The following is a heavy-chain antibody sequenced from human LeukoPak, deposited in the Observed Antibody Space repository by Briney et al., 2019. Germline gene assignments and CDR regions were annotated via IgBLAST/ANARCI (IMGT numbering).Heavy chain of an antibody. V-gene: IGHV3-48*03. D-gene: IGHD3-22*01. CDR1: GFTFSSYE. CDR3: ARDEGYYYDSSDY. J-gene: IGHJ4*02. Sequence: GGSLRLSCAASGFTFSSYEMNWVRQTPGKGLEWVSYISSSGSTIYYADSVKGRFTISRDNAKSSLYLQMNSLRAEDTAVYYCARDEGYYYDSSDYWGQGTLVTVSS. CDR2: ISSSGSTI.